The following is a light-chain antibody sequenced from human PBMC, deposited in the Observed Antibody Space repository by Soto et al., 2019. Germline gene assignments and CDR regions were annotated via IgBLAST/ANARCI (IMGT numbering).Light chain of an antibody. CDR2: EVS. Sequence: QSALTQPASVSGSPGQSITISCTGSSSDVGGYHYVSWYQQYPGKAPKLVISEVSNRPSGVSNRFSGSKSGNTASLTISGLQAEDGADYYCCSYTRSTPPLFGGGTKLTVL. V-gene: IGLV2-14*01. CDR1: SSDVGGYHY. J-gene: IGLJ2*01. CDR3: CSYTRSTPPL.